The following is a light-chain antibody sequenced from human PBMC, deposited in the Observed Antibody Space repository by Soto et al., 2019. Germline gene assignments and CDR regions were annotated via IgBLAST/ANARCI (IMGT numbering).Light chain of an antibody. CDR2: EVT. V-gene: IGLV2-8*01. CDR3: SSYAASNNCYLV. CDR1: SSDVGGYNY. J-gene: IGLJ3*02. Sequence: QSALTQPPSASGSPGQSVTISCTGTSSDVGGYNYVSWYQQYPGRAPKLMIYEVTNRPSGVPDRFSGSKSGNTASLTVSGLQAEDEADYYCSSYAASNNCYLVFGGGTKLTVL.